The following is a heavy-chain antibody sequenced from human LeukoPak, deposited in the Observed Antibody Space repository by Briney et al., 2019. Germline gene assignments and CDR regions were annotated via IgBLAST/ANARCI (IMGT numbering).Heavy chain of an antibody. CDR3: ARRRYSYGYVSHWFDP. J-gene: IGHJ5*02. Sequence: GESLKISCKGSGYSITSYWIGWVRQMPGKGLEWMGIIYPGDSDTRYSPSFQGQVTISADKSISTAYLQWSSLKASDTAMHYCARRRYSYGYVSHWFDPWGQGTLVTVSS. CDR1: GYSITSYW. V-gene: IGHV5-51*01. CDR2: IYPGDSDT. D-gene: IGHD5-18*01.